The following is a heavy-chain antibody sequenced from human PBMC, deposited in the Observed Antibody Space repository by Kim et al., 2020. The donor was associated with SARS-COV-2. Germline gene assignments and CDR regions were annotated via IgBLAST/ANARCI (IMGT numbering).Heavy chain of an antibody. Sequence: GGSLRLSCVASGFTLSKYWMSWVRQGPGKGLEWVANIKQDGSEKYYVDSVKGRFTISRDNAKNSLSLQMNSLRAEDTAMYYCATKGGLRDAFDLWGQGTMVTVSS. D-gene: IGHD4-17*01. CDR3: ATKGGLRDAFDL. J-gene: IGHJ3*01. V-gene: IGHV3-7*03. CDR2: IKQDGSEK. CDR1: GFTLSKYW.